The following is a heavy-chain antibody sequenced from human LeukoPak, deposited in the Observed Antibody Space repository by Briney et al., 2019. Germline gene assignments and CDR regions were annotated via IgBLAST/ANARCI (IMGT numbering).Heavy chain of an antibody. CDR3: ASLGSGRFFDL. CDR2: IYTSGNT. Sequence: PSETLSLTCTVSGGSIRSYHWCWIRQPAGKGLEWVGLIYTSGNTKYNSSLKSRVSMSVDTSKNQFSLKLRSVTAADTAVYFCASLGSGRFFDLWGRGTLVTVSS. D-gene: IGHD3-16*01. CDR1: GGSIRSYH. J-gene: IGHJ2*01. V-gene: IGHV4-4*07.